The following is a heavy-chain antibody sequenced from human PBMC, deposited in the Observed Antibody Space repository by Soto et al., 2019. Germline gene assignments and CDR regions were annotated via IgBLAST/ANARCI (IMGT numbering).Heavy chain of an antibody. D-gene: IGHD3-9*01. CDR1: GGTFSSYT. CDR3: ARDWDYILTGYSDAFDI. J-gene: IGHJ3*02. CDR2: IIPILGIA. V-gene: IGHV1-69*08. Sequence: QVQLVQSGAEVKKPGSSVKVSCKASGGTFSSYTISWVRQAPGQGLEWMVRIIPILGIANYAQKFQGRVTITAGKSTTTAYMGLSSLRSEDTAVYYCARDWDYILTGYSDAFDIWGPGTMVTVSS.